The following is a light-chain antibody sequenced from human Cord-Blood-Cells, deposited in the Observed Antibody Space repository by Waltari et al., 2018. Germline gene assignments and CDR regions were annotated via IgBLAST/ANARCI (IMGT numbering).Light chain of an antibody. CDR2: DVS. CDR3: SSYTSSSTWV. CDR1: SSAVGGYNY. Sequence: QSALTQPASVSGSPGQSITISCTGTSSAVGGYNYVSWYQQHPGKAPKLMSYDVSKRPSGVSKRFSGSKSGNTASLTIAGLQAEDEADYYCSSYTSSSTWVFGGGTKLTVL. V-gene: IGLV2-14*01. J-gene: IGLJ3*02.